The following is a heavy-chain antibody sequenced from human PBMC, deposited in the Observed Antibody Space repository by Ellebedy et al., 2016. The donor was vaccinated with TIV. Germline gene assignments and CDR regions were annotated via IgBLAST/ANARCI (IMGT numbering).Heavy chain of an antibody. Sequence: GESLKISCAASGFTFSNAWMSWVRQAPGKGLEWVGRIKSKTDGGTTDYAAPVKGRFTISRDDSKNTLYLQMNSLKTEDTAVYYCTTGRCGGDCYLPVYWGQGTLVTVSS. V-gene: IGHV3-15*01. J-gene: IGHJ4*02. CDR1: GFTFSNAW. CDR2: IKSKTDGGTT. D-gene: IGHD2-21*02. CDR3: TTGRCGGDCYLPVY.